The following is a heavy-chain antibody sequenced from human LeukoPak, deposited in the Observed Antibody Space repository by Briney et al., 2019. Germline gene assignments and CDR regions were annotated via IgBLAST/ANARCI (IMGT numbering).Heavy chain of an antibody. CDR2: INPNSGGT. D-gene: IGHD2-15*01. V-gene: IGHV1-2*04. CDR1: GYTFTGYY. CDR3: ARGGRVYCSGGSCYHFDY. Sequence: ASVKVSCKTSGYTFTGYYMQWVRQAPGQGLEWMGWINPNSGGTNYAQKFQGWVTMTRDTSISTAYMELSRLRSDDTAVYYCARGGRVYCSGGSCYHFDYWGQGTLVTVSS. J-gene: IGHJ4*02.